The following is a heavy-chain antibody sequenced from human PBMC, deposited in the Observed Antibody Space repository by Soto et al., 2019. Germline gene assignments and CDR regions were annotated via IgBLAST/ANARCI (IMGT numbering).Heavy chain of an antibody. CDR2: ISPYNGDT. V-gene: IGHV1-18*01. Sequence: QVQLVQSGAEVKEPGASVKVSCQASGYTFSTYGISWVRQAPGXGLXXMGWISPYNGDTYHAQNLQGRVTMTTDTXXXXXXXXXXXXXXXXXXXXXXXXXXXXXXXXXXXDYWGQGTLLTVSS. CDR3: XXXXXXXXXXXXXDY. CDR1: GYTFSTYG. J-gene: IGHJ4*02.